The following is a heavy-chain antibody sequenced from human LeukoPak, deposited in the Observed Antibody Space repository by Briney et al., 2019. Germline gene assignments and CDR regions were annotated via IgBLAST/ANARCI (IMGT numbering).Heavy chain of an antibody. J-gene: IGHJ3*02. Sequence: GGSLRLSCTASGFTFSSYWMSWVRQAPVKGLEWVSNIKQDGSEKDYVDSVKGRFTISRDNAKNSLYLQMNSLRVEDTAVYYCGRHGGAFEMWGQGTVVTVSS. CDR2: IKQDGSEK. CDR3: GRHGGAFEM. V-gene: IGHV3-7*01. CDR1: GFTFSSYW.